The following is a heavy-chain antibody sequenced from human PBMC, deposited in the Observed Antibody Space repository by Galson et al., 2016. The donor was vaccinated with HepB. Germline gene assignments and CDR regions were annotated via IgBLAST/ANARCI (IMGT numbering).Heavy chain of an antibody. V-gene: IGHV3-30*03. CDR2: ISFEGNKQ. CDR1: GFTFSTYG. Sequence: SLRLSCADSGFTFSTYGMHWVRQAPGEGLEWVAAISFEGNKQHYADSVKGRFTVSRDNSKNTLYLQMNHLTPDDTAIYYCARGGGTSSYYYWGMDVWGQGTTVTVSS. J-gene: IGHJ6*02. D-gene: IGHD1-14*01. CDR3: ARGGGTSSYYYWGMDV.